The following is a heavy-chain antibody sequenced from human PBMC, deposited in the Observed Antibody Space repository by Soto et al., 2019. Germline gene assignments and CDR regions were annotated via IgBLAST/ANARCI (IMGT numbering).Heavy chain of an antibody. D-gene: IGHD3-22*01. CDR1: GGTFSSYA. J-gene: IGHJ5*02. CDR2: IIPIFGTA. Sequence: SVKVSCKASGGTFSSYAISWVRQAPGQGHEWMGGIIPIFGTANYAQKFQGRVTITADESTSTAYMELSSLRSEDTAVYYCALRQDYDSSGYPNWFDPWGQGTLVTVS. CDR3: ALRQDYDSSGYPNWFDP. V-gene: IGHV1-69*01.